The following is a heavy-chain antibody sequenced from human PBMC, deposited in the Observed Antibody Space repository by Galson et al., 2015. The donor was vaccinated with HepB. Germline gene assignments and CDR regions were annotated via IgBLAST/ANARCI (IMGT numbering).Heavy chain of an antibody. V-gene: IGHV3-33*03. Sequence: SLRLSCAASGFTFSSYGMHWVRQAPGKGLEWVAGIWYDGSNKHYADSVKGRFTISRDNSKNTLYLRVNSLRAEDTAVYYCAKGGHYAFNDYWGQGTLVTVSS. CDR2: IWYDGSNK. CDR1: GFTFSSYG. CDR3: AKGGHYAFNDY. J-gene: IGHJ4*02. D-gene: IGHD3-22*01.